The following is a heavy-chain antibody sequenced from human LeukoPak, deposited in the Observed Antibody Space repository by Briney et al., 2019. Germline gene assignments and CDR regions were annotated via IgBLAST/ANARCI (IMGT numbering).Heavy chain of an antibody. Sequence: GGSLRLSCAASGFTFGSYSMNWVRQAPGKGLEWVSSISSSSSYIYYADSVKGRFTISRDNAKNSLYLQMNSLRAEDTAVYYCARDLGSDYYDSSGYWPWRYYYYGMDVWGQGTTVTVSS. J-gene: IGHJ6*02. V-gene: IGHV3-21*01. D-gene: IGHD3-22*01. CDR2: ISSSSSYI. CDR1: GFTFGSYS. CDR3: ARDLGSDYYDSSGYWPWRYYYYGMDV.